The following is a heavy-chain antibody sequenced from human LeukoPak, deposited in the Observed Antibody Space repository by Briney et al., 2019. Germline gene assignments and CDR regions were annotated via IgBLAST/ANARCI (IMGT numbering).Heavy chain of an antibody. Sequence: GASVKVSCKASGYTFTSYGISWVRHAPGQGLEWMGWISAYNGNTNYAQKLQGRVTMTTDTSTSTAYMELRSLRSDDTAVYYCARDRYGYSGSQFDYWGQGTLVTVSS. D-gene: IGHD1-26*01. CDR1: GYTFTSYG. J-gene: IGHJ4*02. V-gene: IGHV1-18*01. CDR2: ISAYNGNT. CDR3: ARDRYGYSGSQFDY.